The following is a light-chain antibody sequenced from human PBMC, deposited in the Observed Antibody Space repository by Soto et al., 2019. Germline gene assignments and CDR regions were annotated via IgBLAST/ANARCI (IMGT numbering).Light chain of an antibody. CDR3: QQYNNWPRT. J-gene: IGKJ1*01. CDR1: QSLSSN. V-gene: IGKV3-15*01. Sequence: EIVMTQPPATLSVSPGERATLSCRASQSLSSNLAWYQQRPGQAPRLLIYGASTRATGIPARFSGSGSGTEFTLTISSLQSEDFAVYSCQQYNNWPRTFGQGTKVDI. CDR2: GAS.